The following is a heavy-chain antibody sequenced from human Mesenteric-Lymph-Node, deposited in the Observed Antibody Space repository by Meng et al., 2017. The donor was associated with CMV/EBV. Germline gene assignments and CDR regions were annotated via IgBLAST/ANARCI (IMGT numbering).Heavy chain of an antibody. CDR2: LNWNSRST. CDR3: AKDIGGYYHYGMDV. V-gene: IGHV3-20*04. D-gene: IGHD3-10*01. J-gene: IGHJ6*02. Sequence: GGSLRLSCAASGFNFDGHAMSWVRQAPGKGLEWVSGLNWNSRSTNYGDSVKGRFTISRDNAKNSLYLQLNSLGAEDTALYYCAKDIGGYYHYGMDVWGQGTTVTVSS. CDR1: GFNFDGHA.